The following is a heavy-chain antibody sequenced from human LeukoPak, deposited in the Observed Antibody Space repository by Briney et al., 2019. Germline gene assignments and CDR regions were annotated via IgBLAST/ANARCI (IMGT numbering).Heavy chain of an antibody. CDR3: ARWRSSGWLPDY. J-gene: IGHJ4*01. Sequence: GGSLRLSCAVSGFTVSGNYMSWVRQAPGKGLEWVSLIYSGGTTYYADSVKGRFTISRDNAKNSLYLQMNSLRAEDTAVYYCARWRSSGWLPDYWGQGTLVTVSS. V-gene: IGHV3-53*01. D-gene: IGHD6-19*01. CDR1: GFTVSGNY. CDR2: IYSGGTT.